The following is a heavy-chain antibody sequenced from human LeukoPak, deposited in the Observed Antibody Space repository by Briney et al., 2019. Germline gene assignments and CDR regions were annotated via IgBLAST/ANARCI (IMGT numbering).Heavy chain of an antibody. CDR1: GFTFSSYS. V-gene: IGHV3-30*03. CDR2: ISSDGSNK. Sequence: GGSLRLSCAASGFTFSSYSMNWVRQAPGKGLEWVAVISSDGSNKYYADSVKGRFTISRDNSKNTLYLQMNSLRDEDTAVYYCAREPRYGDYVGVLDYWGQGTLVTVSS. J-gene: IGHJ4*02. D-gene: IGHD4-17*01. CDR3: AREPRYGDYVGVLDY.